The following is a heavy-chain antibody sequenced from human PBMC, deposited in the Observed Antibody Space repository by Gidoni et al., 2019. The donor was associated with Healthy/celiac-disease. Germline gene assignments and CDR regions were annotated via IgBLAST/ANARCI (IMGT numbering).Heavy chain of an antibody. CDR3: ARQGELRFGKYDAFDI. Sequence: QLQLPESGPGLVKPSETLSLTCTVSGGSISSSSYYWGWIRPPPGKGLEWIGRIYYSGGTDYNPSRKSRVTISGDTSKNQFSLKLSSVTAADTAVYYCARQGELRFGKYDAFDIWGQGTMVTVSS. D-gene: IGHD1-7*01. CDR2: IYYSGGT. J-gene: IGHJ3*02. V-gene: IGHV4-39*01. CDR1: GGSISSSSYY.